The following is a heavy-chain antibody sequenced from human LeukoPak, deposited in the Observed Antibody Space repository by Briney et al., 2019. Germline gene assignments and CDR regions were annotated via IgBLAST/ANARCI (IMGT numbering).Heavy chain of an antibody. V-gene: IGHV3-23*01. J-gene: IGHJ4*02. Sequence: GGSLRLSCAASGFTFSSYAMSWVRQAPGKGLEWVSAISGSDVNTYYADSVKGRFTISRDNAKNSLYLQVDSLRAEDTAVYFCARPPNGPGGHNWGQGTLVTVSS. D-gene: IGHD2-8*01. CDR1: GFTFSSYA. CDR3: ARPPNGPGGHN. CDR2: ISGSDVNT.